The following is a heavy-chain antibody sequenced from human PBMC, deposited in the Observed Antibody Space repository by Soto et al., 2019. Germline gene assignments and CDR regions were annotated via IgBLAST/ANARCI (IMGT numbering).Heavy chain of an antibody. CDR2: IIPIFGTA. V-gene: IGHV1-69*13. CDR3: ARDSRDCSSTSCYELPGYYYYGMDV. CDR1: GGTFSSYA. J-gene: IGHJ6*02. Sequence: SVKVSCKASGGTFSSYAISWVRQAPGQGLEWMGGIIPIFGTANYAQKFQGRVTITADESTSTAYMELSSLRSEDTAVYYCARDSRDCSSTSCYELPGYYYYGMDVWGQGTTVTVSS. D-gene: IGHD2-2*01.